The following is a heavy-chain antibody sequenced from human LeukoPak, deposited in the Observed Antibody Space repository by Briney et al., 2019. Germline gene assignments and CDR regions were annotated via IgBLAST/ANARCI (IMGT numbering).Heavy chain of an antibody. CDR1: GGTFSNYA. J-gene: IGHJ5*02. CDR2: IIPMLGTA. Sequence: ASVKVSCKASGGTFSNYAISWVRQAPGQGLEWMGRIIPMLGTANYAQKFQGRVTNTADESLSTAYMELSSLSSEDTAVYYCARDSDSTAYYWGSWFDPWGQGTLVTVSS. D-gene: IGHD3-22*01. V-gene: IGHV1-69*11. CDR3: ARDSDSTAYYWGSWFDP.